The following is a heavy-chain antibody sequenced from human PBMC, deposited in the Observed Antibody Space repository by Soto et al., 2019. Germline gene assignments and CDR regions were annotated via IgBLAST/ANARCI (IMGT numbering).Heavy chain of an antibody. CDR1: GGSFSGYY. D-gene: IGHD6-13*01. J-gene: IGHJ6*03. V-gene: IGHV4-34*01. CDR3: ARIFSSSWYDYYYYYMDV. CDR2: INHSGST. Sequence: QVQLQQWGAGLLKPSETLSLTCAVYGGSFSGYYWSWIRQPPGKGLEWIGDINHSGSTNYNPSLKSRVTISVDTSKNQFSLKLSSVTAADAAVYYCARIFSSSWYDYYYYYMDVWGKGTTVTVSS.